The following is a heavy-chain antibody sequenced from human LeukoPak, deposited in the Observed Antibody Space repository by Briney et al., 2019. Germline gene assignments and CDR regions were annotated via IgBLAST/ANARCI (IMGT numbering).Heavy chain of an antibody. Sequence: GGSLRLSCAASGFTFSSYGMHWVRQAPGKGLEWVAFIRYDRSNNYYAHSVKGRFTISRDNSKNTLYLLMNSLRAEDTAVYYCAKGSKEVLFTRDHYMDVWGKGTTVTISS. D-gene: IGHD3-3*01. CDR2: IRYDRSNN. CDR3: AKGSKEVLFTRDHYMDV. V-gene: IGHV3-30*02. CDR1: GFTFSSYG. J-gene: IGHJ6*03.